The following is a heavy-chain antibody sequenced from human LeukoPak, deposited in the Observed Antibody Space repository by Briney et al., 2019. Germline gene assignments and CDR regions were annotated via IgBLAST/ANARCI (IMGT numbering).Heavy chain of an antibody. J-gene: IGHJ4*02. V-gene: IGHV3-23*01. CDR1: GFTFSTYT. CDR2: IGNNGGGI. D-gene: IGHD7-27*01. Sequence: GGSLRLSCAASGFTFSTYTMYWVRHPPGKRLEWVSIIGNNGGGIHYADSVKGRFTISRDNFKNALYLQMNSLRVEDTAVYYCAIDPNWGTHSWGQGVLVTASS. CDR3: AIDPNWGTHS.